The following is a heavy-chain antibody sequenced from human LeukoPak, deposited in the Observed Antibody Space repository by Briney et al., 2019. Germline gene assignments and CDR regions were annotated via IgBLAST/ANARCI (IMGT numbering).Heavy chain of an antibody. V-gene: IGHV1-3*04. CDR3: ARVSWGNGDFY. CDR2: INTGNGNT. Sequence: VASVKVSCKASGYTFTSYTMHWVRQAPGQRPEWMGWINTGNGNTIYSPKFRGRVTITRDTSASTAYMDLSSLRSEDTAVYYCARVSWGNGDFYWGQGTLVTVSS. CDR1: GYTFTSYT. D-gene: IGHD2-21*02. J-gene: IGHJ4*02.